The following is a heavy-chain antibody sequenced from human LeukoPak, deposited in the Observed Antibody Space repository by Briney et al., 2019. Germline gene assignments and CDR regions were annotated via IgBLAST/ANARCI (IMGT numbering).Heavy chain of an antibody. CDR1: GGAFSSYA. V-gene: IGHV1-69*04. D-gene: IGHD5-18*01. CDR2: IIPILGIA. Sequence: ASVKVSCKASGGAFSSYAISWVRQAPGQGLEWMGRIIPILGIANYAQKLQGRVTITADKSTSTAYMELSSLRSEDTAVYYCASSRGYTQNYWGQGTLVTVSS. CDR3: ASSRGYTQNY. J-gene: IGHJ4*02.